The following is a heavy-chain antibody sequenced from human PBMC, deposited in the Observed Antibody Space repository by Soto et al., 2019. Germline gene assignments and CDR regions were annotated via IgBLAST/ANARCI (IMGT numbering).Heavy chain of an antibody. CDR2: IYYSGST. J-gene: IGHJ6*02. CDR1: GGSISSYY. Sequence: QVQLQESGPGLVKPSETLSLTCTVSGGSISSYYWSWIRQPPGKGLEWIGYIYYSGSTNYNPSLKSRVTISVDTSKNQFSLKLSSVTAADTAVYYCAREGTTVDSYYYYGMDVWGQGTTVPVSS. V-gene: IGHV4-59*01. D-gene: IGHD1-1*01. CDR3: AREGTTVDSYYYYGMDV.